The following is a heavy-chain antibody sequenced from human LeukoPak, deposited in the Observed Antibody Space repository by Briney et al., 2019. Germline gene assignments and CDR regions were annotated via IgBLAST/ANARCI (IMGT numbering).Heavy chain of an antibody. J-gene: IGHJ4*02. V-gene: IGHV3-23*01. Sequence: GGSLRLSCAASGFTFSSYAMSWVRQAPGKGLEWVSAISGSGGSTYYADSVKGRFTISRDNSKNTLYLQMNSLRAEDTAVYYCAKEAGYYDSSGYYYPFDYWGQGTLVTVSS. CDR1: GFTFSSYA. D-gene: IGHD3-22*01. CDR3: AKEAGYYDSSGYYYPFDY. CDR2: ISGSGGST.